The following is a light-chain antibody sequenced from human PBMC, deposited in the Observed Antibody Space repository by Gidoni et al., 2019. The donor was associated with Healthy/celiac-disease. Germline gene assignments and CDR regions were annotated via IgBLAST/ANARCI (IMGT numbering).Light chain of an antibody. CDR1: QSVLYSSNNKNY. V-gene: IGKV4-1*01. CDR2: WAS. J-gene: IGKJ1*01. CDR3: QQYYSTPPT. Sequence: NCKSRQSVLYSSNNKNYLAWYQQKPGQPPKLLIYWASTRESGVPDRFSGSGSGTDFTLTISSLQAEDVAVYYCQQYYSTPPTFGQGTKVEIK.